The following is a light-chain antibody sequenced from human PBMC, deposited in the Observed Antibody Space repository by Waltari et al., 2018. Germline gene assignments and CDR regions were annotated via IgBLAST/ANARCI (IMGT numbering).Light chain of an antibody. Sequence: YQPRPGKAPKPRIYGFSKRPSGVPDRFSGSKSGNTASLTISGLQAEDECDYYCCSYAGTYTVRVFGGGTKVTVL. CDR2: GFS. CDR3: CSYAGTYTVRV. V-gene: IGLV2-11*01. J-gene: IGLJ3*02.